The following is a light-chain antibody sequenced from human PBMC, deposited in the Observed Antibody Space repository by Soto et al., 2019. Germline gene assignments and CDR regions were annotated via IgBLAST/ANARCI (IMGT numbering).Light chain of an antibody. V-gene: IGLV1-44*01. CDR3: ATWDDRLNGYV. J-gene: IGLJ1*01. CDR1: SSNIGSNT. CDR2: SEN. Sequence: QSVLTQPPSASGTPGQRVAISCSGSSSNIGSNTVNWYQQLPGTAPKLLIYSENQRPSGVPDRFSGSRSGTSASLAISGLQSEDEADYYCATWDDRLNGYVFGTGNKVTVL.